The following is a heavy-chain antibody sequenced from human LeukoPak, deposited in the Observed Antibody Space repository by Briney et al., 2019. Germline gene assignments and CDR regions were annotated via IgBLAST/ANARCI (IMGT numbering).Heavy chain of an antibody. CDR2: ITGGGSNT. Sequence: GGSLRLSCAASGFTFSSYAMSWVGQAPGEGLEWVSVITGGGSNTDYADSAKGRFTISRDNSKNTLYLQMNSLRAEDTAVYYCAKLGAYQLRYFDYWGQGTLVTVSS. V-gene: IGHV3-23*01. CDR1: GFTFSSYA. D-gene: IGHD2-2*01. J-gene: IGHJ4*02. CDR3: AKLGAYQLRYFDY.